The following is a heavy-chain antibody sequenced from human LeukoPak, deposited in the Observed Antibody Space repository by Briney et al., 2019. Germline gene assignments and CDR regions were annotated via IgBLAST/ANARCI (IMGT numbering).Heavy chain of an antibody. D-gene: IGHD5-18*01. CDR3: AEAKTQAMVLPGNY. CDR1: GFTFNNYA. Sequence: GGSLRLACAASGFTFNNYAMNWVRQAPGKGLEWVSTISGSGDTTYYADSVKGRFTISRDNSKNTLYLQMNSLRAEDTAVYYCAEAKTQAMVLPGNYWGQGTLVTVSS. V-gene: IGHV3-23*01. CDR2: ISGSGDTT. J-gene: IGHJ4*02.